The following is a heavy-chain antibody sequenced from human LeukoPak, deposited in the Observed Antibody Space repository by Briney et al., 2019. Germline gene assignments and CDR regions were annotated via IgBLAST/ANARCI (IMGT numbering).Heavy chain of an antibody. CDR1: GITFSSYA. D-gene: IGHD2-2*01. J-gene: IGHJ3*02. CDR2: ISGSGAST. Sequence: GGSLRLSCAASGITFSSYAMSWVRQAPGKGLEWVSAISGSGASTYYSDSVKGRFTISRDNSKNTLYLHMNSLRAEDTAVYYCVKGPYCSSTSCYSIGGFDIWGQGTMVAVSS. CDR3: VKGPYCSSTSCYSIGGFDI. V-gene: IGHV3-23*01.